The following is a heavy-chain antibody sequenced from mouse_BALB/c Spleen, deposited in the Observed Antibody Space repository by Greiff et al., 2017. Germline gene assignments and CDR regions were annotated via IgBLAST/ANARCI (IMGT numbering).Heavy chain of an antibody. CDR1: GFTFSSYT. J-gene: IGHJ1*01. CDR2: ISSGGSYT. CDR3: TRDGYWYFDV. Sequence: DAMLVESGGGLVKPGGSLKLSCAASGFTFSSYTMSWVRQTPEKRLEWVATISSGGSYTYYPDSVKGRFTISRDNAKNTLYLQMSSLKSEDTAMYYCTRDGYWYFDVWGAGTTVTVSS. V-gene: IGHV5-6-4*01.